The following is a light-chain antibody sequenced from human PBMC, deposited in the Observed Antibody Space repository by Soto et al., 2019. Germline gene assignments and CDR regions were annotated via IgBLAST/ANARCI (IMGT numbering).Light chain of an antibody. Sequence: EIVLTQSPGTLSLSPGARAPLSCRASQSVSSSYLAWYQQKPGQAPRLLIYGASSRATGIPDRFSGSGSGTNFTLTISRMEPENFAVYYCQQYGSSRTFGQETKVDI. V-gene: IGKV3-20*01. CDR2: GAS. J-gene: IGKJ1*01. CDR1: QSVSSSY. CDR3: QQYGSSRT.